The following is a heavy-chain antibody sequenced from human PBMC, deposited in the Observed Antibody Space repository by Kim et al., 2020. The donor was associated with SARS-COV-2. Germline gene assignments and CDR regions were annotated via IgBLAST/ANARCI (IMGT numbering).Heavy chain of an antibody. CDR3: ARVFEN. CDR2: YTNGNT. Sequence: YTNGNTNYHPSLKRRVTISLDTSKNQFSLKLTSVTAADTAVYYSARVFENWGQGILVTVSS. V-gene: IGHV4-4*07. J-gene: IGHJ4*02.